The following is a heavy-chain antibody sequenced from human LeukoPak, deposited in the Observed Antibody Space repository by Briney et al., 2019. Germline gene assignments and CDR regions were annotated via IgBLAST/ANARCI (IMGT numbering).Heavy chain of an antibody. CDR1: GGSFSGYY. V-gene: IGHV4-34*01. CDR2: INHSGST. Sequence: SETLSLTCAVYGGSFSGYYWSWIRQPPGKGLEWIGEINHSGSTNYNPSLKSLVTISVDTSKNQFSLKLCSVTAADTAVYYCASHEGGYSYGSFDYWGQGTLVTVSS. CDR3: ASHEGGYSYGSFDY. J-gene: IGHJ4*02. D-gene: IGHD5-18*01.